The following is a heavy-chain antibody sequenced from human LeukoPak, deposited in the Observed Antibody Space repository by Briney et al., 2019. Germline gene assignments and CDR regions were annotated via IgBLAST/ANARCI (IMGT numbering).Heavy chain of an antibody. D-gene: IGHD2-15*01. Sequence: SETLSLTCTVSGGSISSSSYYWGWLRQPPGKGLEWIGEINHGGSTNYNPSLKSRVTISVDTSKNQFSLKLSSVTAADTAVYYCARGRCSGGSCYRTRRYNWFDPWGQGNLVTVSS. CDR2: INHGGST. CDR1: GGSISSSSYY. J-gene: IGHJ5*02. V-gene: IGHV4-39*07. CDR3: ARGRCSGGSCYRTRRYNWFDP.